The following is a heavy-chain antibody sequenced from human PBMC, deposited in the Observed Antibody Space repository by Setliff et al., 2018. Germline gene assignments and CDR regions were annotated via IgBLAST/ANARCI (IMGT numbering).Heavy chain of an antibody. V-gene: IGHV3-15*01. CDR2: IKSKTDGGTT. J-gene: IGHJ5*02. Sequence: LRLSCAASGVTVSDAWMGWVRQTPGKGLDWVGRIKSKTDGGTTDYAAPVKGRFTISRDDSENTLYLQMNSLITEDTAVYYCVKLVPQAISSDPWGQGTLVTVSS. D-gene: IGHD3-10*01. CDR1: GVTVSDAW. CDR3: VKLVPQAISSDP.